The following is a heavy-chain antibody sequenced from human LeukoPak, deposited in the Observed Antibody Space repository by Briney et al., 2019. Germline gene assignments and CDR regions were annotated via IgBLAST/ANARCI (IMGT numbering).Heavy chain of an antibody. CDR1: GGSISSDNYQ. CDR3: ARASGPFDY. V-gene: IGHV4-30-4*01. Sequence: SQTLSLTCTVSGGSISSDNYQWSWIRQPPGKGLEWIGYINYSGSTYYNPSLKSRVTISVDTSKNQFSLKLSSVTAADTAVYYCARASGPFDYWGQGTLVTVSS. CDR2: INYSGST. J-gene: IGHJ4*02. D-gene: IGHD6-19*01.